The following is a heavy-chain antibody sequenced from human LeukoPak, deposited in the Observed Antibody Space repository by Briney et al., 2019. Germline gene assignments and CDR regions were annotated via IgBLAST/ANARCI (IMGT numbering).Heavy chain of an antibody. D-gene: IGHD6-13*01. V-gene: IGHV3-21*01. Sequence: GGSLRLSCAASGFTFSSYSMNWVRQAPGKGLEWVSSISSSSSYIYYADSVKGRFTISRDNAKNSLYLEMNSLRAEDTAVYYCARSQFPGIAAAGRDYWGQGTLVTVSS. CDR2: ISSSSSYI. CDR3: ARSQFPGIAAAGRDY. CDR1: GFTFSSYS. J-gene: IGHJ4*02.